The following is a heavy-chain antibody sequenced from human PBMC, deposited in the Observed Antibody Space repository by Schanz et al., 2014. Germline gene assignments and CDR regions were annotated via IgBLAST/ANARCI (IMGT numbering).Heavy chain of an antibody. Sequence: QVQLVQSGAEVKKPGSSVKVSCKASGGTFSSSTLTWVRQAPGQGLEWMGRIIPNLDKTNYAQKFQGRVTMTADKSTSTVYMEVSGLRSEDTAVYYCAKVDRTRYYAMDVWGQGTTVTVSS. D-gene: IGHD3-9*01. CDR2: IIPNLDKT. J-gene: IGHJ6*02. CDR1: GGTFSSST. CDR3: AKVDRTRYYAMDV. V-gene: IGHV1-69*08.